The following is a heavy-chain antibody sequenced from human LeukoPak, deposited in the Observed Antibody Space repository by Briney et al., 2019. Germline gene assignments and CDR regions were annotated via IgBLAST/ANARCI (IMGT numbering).Heavy chain of an antibody. J-gene: IGHJ4*02. CDR1: GFTLSDAW. CDR2: IKSRADGGTI. CDR3: TTLRLAASDH. Sequence: GGSLRLSCEAAGFTLSDAWMSWVRQPPGKGLAGVGRIKSRADGGTIDYAPPVQGRFTISRDDSRNTIYLHMNSLKTEDSGVYFCTTLRLAASDHWGQGTLVTVSS. V-gene: IGHV3-15*01. D-gene: IGHD3-9*01.